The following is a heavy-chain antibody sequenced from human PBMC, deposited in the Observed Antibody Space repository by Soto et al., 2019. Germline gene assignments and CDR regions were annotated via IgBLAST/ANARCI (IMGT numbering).Heavy chain of an antibody. V-gene: IGHV4-39*01. Sequence: SETLSLTCTVSGGSISSSSYYWGWIRQPPGKGLEWIGSIYYSGSTYYNPSLKSRVTISVDTSKNQFSLKLSSVTAADTAVYYCARGAVPAAMFGSWFDPWGQGTLVTVSS. D-gene: IGHD2-2*01. J-gene: IGHJ5*02. CDR1: GGSISSSSYY. CDR2: IYYSGST. CDR3: ARGAVPAAMFGSWFDP.